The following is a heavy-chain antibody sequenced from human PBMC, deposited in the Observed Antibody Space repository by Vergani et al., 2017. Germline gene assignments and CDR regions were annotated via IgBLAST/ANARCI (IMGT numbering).Heavy chain of an antibody. D-gene: IGHD5-18*01. V-gene: IGHV4-39*01. CDR3: ASHLSGYSYYNWFDP. CDR1: GGSISSRSYY. Sequence: QLQLQESGPGLVKPSETLSLTCTVSGGSISSRSYYWGWIRQPPGKGLEWIGSIYYSGSTYYNPSLKSRVTISVDTSKNQFSLKLSSVTAADTAVYYCASHLSGYSYYNWFDPWGQGTLVTVSS. J-gene: IGHJ5*02. CDR2: IYYSGST.